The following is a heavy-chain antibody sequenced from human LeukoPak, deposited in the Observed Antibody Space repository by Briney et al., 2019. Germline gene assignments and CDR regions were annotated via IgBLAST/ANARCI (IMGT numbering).Heavy chain of an antibody. D-gene: IGHD3-16*01. Sequence: GGSLRLSCAASGFTLSRYSMNWVRQAPGKGLEWVSSISSGSSYINYAGSVKGRFTISRDNSKNTLYLQMNSLRAEDTAVYYCAKTGDYVWGSYNYFDYWGQGTLVTVSS. J-gene: IGHJ4*02. V-gene: IGHV3-21*04. CDR2: ISSGSSYI. CDR1: GFTLSRYS. CDR3: AKTGDYVWGSYNYFDY.